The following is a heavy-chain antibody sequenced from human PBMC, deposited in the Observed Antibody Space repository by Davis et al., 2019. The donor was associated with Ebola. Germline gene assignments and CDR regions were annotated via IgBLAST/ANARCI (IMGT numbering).Heavy chain of an antibody. CDR2: IKQDGSEK. Sequence: PGGSLRLSCAASGITFSSYWMSWVRQAPGKGLEWVANIKQDGSEKYYVDSVKGRFTISRANAKNSLYLQMNILRAEDTAVYYCARGGDDYIWGSYRFSHWGQGTLVAVSS. CDR3: ARGGDDYIWGSYRFSH. J-gene: IGHJ4*02. D-gene: IGHD3-16*02. V-gene: IGHV3-7*01. CDR1: GITFSSYW.